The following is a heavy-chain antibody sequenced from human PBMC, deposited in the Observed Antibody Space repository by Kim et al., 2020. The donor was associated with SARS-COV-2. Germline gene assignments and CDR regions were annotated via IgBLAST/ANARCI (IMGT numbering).Heavy chain of an antibody. CDR3: ARGGVVTAIRWFDP. V-gene: IGHV1-69*01. Sequence: AQKFQGRVTITADESTSTAYMELSSLRSEDTAVYYCARGGVVTAIRWFDPWGQGTLVTVSS. J-gene: IGHJ5*02. D-gene: IGHD2-21*02.